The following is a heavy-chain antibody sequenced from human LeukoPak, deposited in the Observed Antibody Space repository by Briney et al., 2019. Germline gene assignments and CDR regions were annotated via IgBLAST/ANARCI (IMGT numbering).Heavy chain of an antibody. V-gene: IGHV3-53*01. CDR1: GFTVSSNY. Sequence: PGGSLRLSCAASGFTVSSNYMSWVRQAPGKGLEWVSVIYSGGSTYYADSVKGRFTISRDNSKNTLYLQMNSLRAEDTAVYYCARASVLRYFDWLSEDLHFDYWGQGTLVTVSS. D-gene: IGHD3-9*01. CDR3: ARASVLRYFDWLSEDLHFDY. CDR2: IYSGGST. J-gene: IGHJ4*02.